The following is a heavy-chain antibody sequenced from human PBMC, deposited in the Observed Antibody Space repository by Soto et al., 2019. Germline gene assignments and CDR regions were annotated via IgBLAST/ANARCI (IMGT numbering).Heavy chain of an antibody. D-gene: IGHD2-15*01. CDR3: AREGSPIVVVVAASGDAFDI. Sequence: GGSLRLSCAASGFTFSSYAMSWVRQAPGKGLEWVSAISGSGGSTYYADSVKGRFTISRDNSKNTLYLQMNSLRAEDTAVYYCAREGSPIVVVVAASGDAFDIWGQGTMVTVSS. CDR2: ISGSGGST. CDR1: GFTFSSYA. J-gene: IGHJ3*02. V-gene: IGHV3-23*01.